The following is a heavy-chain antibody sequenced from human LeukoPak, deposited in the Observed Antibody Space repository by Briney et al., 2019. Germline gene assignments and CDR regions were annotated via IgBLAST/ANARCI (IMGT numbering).Heavy chain of an antibody. Sequence: PGGSLRLSCAASGFTFSSYAMHWVRQAPGKGLEWVAVISYDGSNKHYADSVKGRFTISRDNSKNTLYLQMNSLRAEDTAVYYCARELRGDYFDYWGQGTLVTVSS. V-gene: IGHV3-30*14. CDR2: ISYDGSNK. J-gene: IGHJ4*02. CDR3: ARELRGDYFDY. D-gene: IGHD3-10*01. CDR1: GFTFSSYA.